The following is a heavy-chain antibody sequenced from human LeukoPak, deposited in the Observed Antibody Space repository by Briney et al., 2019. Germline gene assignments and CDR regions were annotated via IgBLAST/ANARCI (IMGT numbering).Heavy chain of an antibody. CDR2: IYYSGST. CDR3: ARQNWANYRYIEGGFDY. Sequence: NPSETLSLTCTVSGGSISSSSYYWGWIRQPPGKGLEWIGSIYYSGSTYYNPSLKSRVTISVDTSKNQFSLKLSSVTAADTAVYYCARQNWANYRYIEGGFDYWGRGTLVSVSS. D-gene: IGHD3-16*02. V-gene: IGHV4-39*01. CDR1: GGSISSSSYY. J-gene: IGHJ4*02.